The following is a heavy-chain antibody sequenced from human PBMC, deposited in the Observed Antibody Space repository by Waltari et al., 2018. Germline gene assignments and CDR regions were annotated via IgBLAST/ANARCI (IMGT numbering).Heavy chain of an antibody. CDR2: MSVGSATR. V-gene: IGHV3-48*03. J-gene: IGHJ6*02. CDR1: GFTFSFYD. CDR3: ARAGEFRSYYYAMDV. D-gene: IGHD3-10*01. Sequence: EVQLVESGGGLVQSGGSLRLSCATSGFTFSFYDMHWVRQAPGKGVEGVSYMSVGSATRYYADSVKGRFSISRDDARNSLFLEINSLRAEDSAVYYCARAGEFRSYYYAMDVWGQGTAVSVSS.